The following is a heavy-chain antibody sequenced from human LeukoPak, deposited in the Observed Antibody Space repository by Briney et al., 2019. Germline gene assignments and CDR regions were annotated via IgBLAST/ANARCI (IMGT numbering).Heavy chain of an antibody. J-gene: IGHJ4*02. Sequence: GGSLRPSCTASGFTFGDYALSWVRQAPGKGLEWVGFIRSNTYGGTTQYAASVKGRFTVSRDDSKSIAYLQMNSLKTEDTAVYYCTSGLWTYWGQGTLVTVSS. CDR2: IRSNTYGGTT. D-gene: IGHD3/OR15-3a*01. CDR3: TSGLWTY. V-gene: IGHV3-49*04. CDR1: GFTFGDYA.